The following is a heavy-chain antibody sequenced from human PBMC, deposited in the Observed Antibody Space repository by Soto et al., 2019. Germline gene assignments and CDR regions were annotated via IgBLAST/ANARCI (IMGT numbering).Heavy chain of an antibody. Sequence: GGSLRLSCAASGFTFSSYTMSWVRQAPEKGLEWVSAISGNGDSTSYADSVKGRFTVSRDNSKNTLYLQMNSLRAEDTAVYFCANGYSGSTYYFDYWGQGTLVTVSS. V-gene: IGHV3-23*01. J-gene: IGHJ4*02. CDR3: ANGYSGSTYYFDY. CDR2: ISGNGDST. D-gene: IGHD5-12*01. CDR1: GFTFSSYT.